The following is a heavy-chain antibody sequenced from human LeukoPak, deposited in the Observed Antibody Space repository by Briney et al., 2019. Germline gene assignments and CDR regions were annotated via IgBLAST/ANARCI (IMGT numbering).Heavy chain of an antibody. CDR2: IYDSGST. Sequence: SETLSLTCAVSGGSVSSGGHYWTWIRQHPGKGLEWIGDIYDSGSTRYNPSLKSQVIISVDTSKNQFSLRLSSVTAADTAVYYCARGAYSSSSNWGQGTLVTVSS. D-gene: IGHD6-6*01. V-gene: IGHV4-31*11. CDR1: GGSVSSGGHY. CDR3: ARGAYSSSSN. J-gene: IGHJ4*02.